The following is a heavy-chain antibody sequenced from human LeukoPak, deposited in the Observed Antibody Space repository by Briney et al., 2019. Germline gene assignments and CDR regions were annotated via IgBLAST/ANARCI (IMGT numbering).Heavy chain of an antibody. CDR2: IIPIVGTP. V-gene: IGHV1-69*01. CDR1: GGTFSTYA. J-gene: IGHJ2*01. D-gene: IGHD6-6*01. CDR3: VRGASSIAALNPFWYFDL. Sequence: GSSVKVSCKASGGTFSTYAISWVRQAPGQGLEWMGGIIPIVGTPNYAQKFQGRVTITADESTSTAYMELSSLRSEDTAVFYCVRGASSIAALNPFWYFDLWGRGTLVTVSS.